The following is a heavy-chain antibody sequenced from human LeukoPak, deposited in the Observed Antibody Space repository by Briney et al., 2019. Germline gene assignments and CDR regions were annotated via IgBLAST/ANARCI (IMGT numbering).Heavy chain of an antibody. CDR2: ISYDGSNK. Sequence: PGGSLRLSCAASGFTFSSYGMHWVRQAPGKGLEWVAVISYDGSNKYYADSVKGRFTISRDNSKNTLYLQMNSLRAEDTAVYYCAKPAGRYFDWILSGYFDYWGQGTLVTVSS. CDR3: AKPAGRYFDWILSGYFDY. J-gene: IGHJ4*02. CDR1: GFTFSSYG. V-gene: IGHV3-30*18. D-gene: IGHD3-9*01.